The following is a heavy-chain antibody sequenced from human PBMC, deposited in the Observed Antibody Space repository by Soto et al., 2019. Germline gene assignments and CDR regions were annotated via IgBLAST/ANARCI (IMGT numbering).Heavy chain of an antibody. D-gene: IGHD3-16*01. CDR2: FFPADSET. Sequence: ESLLISCEGSGYDFTSVWIGWGRQMAGKGLELMGIFFPADSETRYSPPFQGQVTVSADKSINTAYLQWSSLKASDTAIYYCVRRGGDGVLDHWGQGTRVTVSS. J-gene: IGHJ4*02. CDR3: VRRGGDGVLDH. V-gene: IGHV5-51*01. CDR1: GYDFTSVW.